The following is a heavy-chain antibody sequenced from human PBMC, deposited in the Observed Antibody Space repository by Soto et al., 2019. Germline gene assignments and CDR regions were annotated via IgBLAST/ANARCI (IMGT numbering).Heavy chain of an antibody. CDR2: IKSKTDGGTT. CDR1: GFTFSDAW. CDR3: TTDTFGELFFDY. V-gene: IGHV3-15*01. Sequence: GGSLRLSCAASGFTFSDAWMSWVRQAPGKGLEWVGRIKSKTDGGTTDYAAPVKGRFTISRDDSKNTLYLQMNSLKTEDTAVYYCTTDTFGELFFDYWGQGTLVTVSS. J-gene: IGHJ4*02. D-gene: IGHD3-10*01.